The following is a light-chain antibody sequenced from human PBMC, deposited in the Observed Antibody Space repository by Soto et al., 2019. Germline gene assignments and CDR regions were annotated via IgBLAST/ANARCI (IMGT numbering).Light chain of an antibody. CDR3: LQDFNYPWT. CDR2: GAS. CDR1: QSLSSN. J-gene: IGKJ1*01. Sequence: EIVMMQSPATLSVSPGERATLSCMASQSLSSNLAWYQQKPGQAPRLLIFGASTRATGIPARFSGSGSGTDFNITISSLQPEDFATYYCLQDFNYPWTFGQGTKVDIK. V-gene: IGKV3-15*01.